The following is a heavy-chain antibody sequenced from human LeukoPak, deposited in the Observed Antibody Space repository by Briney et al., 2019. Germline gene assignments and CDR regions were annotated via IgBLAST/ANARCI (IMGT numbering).Heavy chain of an antibody. CDR2: MNPNSGNT. Sequence: ASVKVSCKASGYTFTSYDINWVRQATGQGLEWMGWMNPNSGNTGYAQKFQGRVTMTRNTSISTAYMELSSLRSEDTAVYYCASSLSSGLEFDPWGQGTLVTVSS. CDR3: ASSLSSGLEFDP. D-gene: IGHD6-19*01. V-gene: IGHV1-8*01. CDR1: GYTFTSYD. J-gene: IGHJ5*02.